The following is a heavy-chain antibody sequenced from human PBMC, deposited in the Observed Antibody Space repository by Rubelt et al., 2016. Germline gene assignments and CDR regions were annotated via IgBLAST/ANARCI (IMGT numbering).Heavy chain of an antibody. CDR2: IKTDGSED. Sequence: EVQLVESGGGLVQPGGSLRLSCAASGFSSSKYWMSWVRQAPGTGLEWVANIKTDGSEDYYMDSVKGRFTISRDNAQSLMNLQMSGLRAEDTAVYYCARDGDGYFHWGQGTLVTVSS. D-gene: IGHD2-21*01. CDR3: ARDGDGYFH. J-gene: IGHJ4*02. CDR1: GFSSSKYW. V-gene: IGHV3-7*03.